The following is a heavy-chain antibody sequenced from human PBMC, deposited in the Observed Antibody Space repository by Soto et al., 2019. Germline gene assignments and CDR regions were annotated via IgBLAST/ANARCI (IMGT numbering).Heavy chain of an antibody. CDR1: XVSXXXSS. D-gene: IGHD6-6*01. CDR3: TRSSGLTNWLDP. V-gene: IGHV1-69*12. CDR2: TIPLFGTP. J-gene: IGHJ5*02. Sequence: QVQLVQSGAELKKPGSSVKVSCKVSXVSXXXSSITXVRQALGQGLEWMGGTIPLFGTPHYAQKFQGRVTITADESTSTVYMDLSSLRXEDTXVYYCTRSSGLTNWLDPWGQGTLITVSS.